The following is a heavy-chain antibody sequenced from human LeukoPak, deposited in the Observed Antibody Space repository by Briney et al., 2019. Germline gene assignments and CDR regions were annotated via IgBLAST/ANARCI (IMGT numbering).Heavy chain of an antibody. CDR3: AGRTSDFSSDY. CDR1: GGSISSNYW. V-gene: IGHV4-4*02. J-gene: IGHJ4*02. CDR2: IYHSGST. D-gene: IGHD3-3*01. Sequence: SETLSLTCAVSGGSISSNYWWSWVRQPPGQGLEWIGEIYHSGSTNYNPSLKSRVTISVDKSKNHFSLKLNSVTAADTAVYYCAGRTSDFSSDYWGQGTLVAVSS.